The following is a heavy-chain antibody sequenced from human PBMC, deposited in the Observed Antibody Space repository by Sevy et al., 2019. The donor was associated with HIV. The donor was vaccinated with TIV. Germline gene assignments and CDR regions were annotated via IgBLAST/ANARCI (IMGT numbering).Heavy chain of an antibody. J-gene: IGHJ4*02. D-gene: IGHD3-16*01. CDR2: IYHTGST. CDR1: GYFISSGYY. V-gene: IGHV4-38-2*01. Sequence: SETLSLTCVVSGYFISSGYYWGWIRHSPGKGLAWIGSIYHTGSTYYNPSLKSRVTISVDTSKNQFSLKLNSVTAADTAVYYCARLKAFFGIEARHYFDYWGQGTLVTVSS. CDR3: ARLKAFFGIEARHYFDY.